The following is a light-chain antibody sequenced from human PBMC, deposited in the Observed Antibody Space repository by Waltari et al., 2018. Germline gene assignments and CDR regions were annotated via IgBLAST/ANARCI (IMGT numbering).Light chain of an antibody. CDR3: AAWDDSLSGVV. V-gene: IGLV1-44*01. J-gene: IGLJ2*01. CDR2: SDD. Sequence: QPVLTQTPSVSGNPGQRVTNSCSGSRSNIGGFSVNWYQHLPVSAPRLLIYSDDQRPSGVPDRFSGSKSGTSASLVVSGLQSDDEADYYCAAWDDSLSGVVFGGGTKLTVL. CDR1: RSNIGGFS.